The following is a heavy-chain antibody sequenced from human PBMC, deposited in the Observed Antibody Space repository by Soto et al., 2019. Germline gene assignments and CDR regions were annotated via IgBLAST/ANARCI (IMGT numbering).Heavy chain of an antibody. J-gene: IGHJ5*02. D-gene: IGHD3-3*01. V-gene: IGHV4-39*01. CDR3: ARPSGRITIFGVVIGPFDP. CDR1: GGSISSSSYY. Sequence: SETLSLTCTVSGGSISSSSYYWGWIRQPPGKGLEWIGSIYYSGSTYYNPSLKSRVTISVDTSKNQFSLKLSSVTAADTAVHYCARPSGRITIFGVVIGPFDPWGQGTLVTVSS. CDR2: IYYSGST.